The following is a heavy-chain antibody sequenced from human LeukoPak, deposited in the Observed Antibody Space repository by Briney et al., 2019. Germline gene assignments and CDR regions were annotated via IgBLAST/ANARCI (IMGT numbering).Heavy chain of an antibody. CDR2: IYTSGST. J-gene: IGHJ3*02. CDR3: ARDLYCSGASRCNDAFDI. CDR1: GGSISSGGYY. V-gene: IGHV4-61*02. Sequence: SETLSLTYTVSGGSISSGGYYWSWSRQPPGKGLVWSGRIYTSGSTNYNPSLKSRVTMSVDTSKNQFSLKLSSVTAADTAVYYCARDLYCSGASRCNDAFDIWGQGTMVTVSS. D-gene: IGHD1-26*01.